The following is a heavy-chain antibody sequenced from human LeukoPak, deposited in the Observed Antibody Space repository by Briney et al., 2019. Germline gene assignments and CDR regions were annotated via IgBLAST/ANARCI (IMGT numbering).Heavy chain of an antibody. D-gene: IGHD2-2*02. J-gene: IGHJ3*02. V-gene: IGHV1-69*05. Sequence: SVKVSCKASGGTFSSYAISWVRQAPGQGLEWMGGIIPIFGTANYAQKLQGRVTITTDESTSTAYMELSSLRSEDTAVYYCARDAPDCSSTSCYTGHDAFDIWGQGTMVTVSS. CDR3: ARDAPDCSSTSCYTGHDAFDI. CDR1: GGTFSSYA. CDR2: IIPIFGTA.